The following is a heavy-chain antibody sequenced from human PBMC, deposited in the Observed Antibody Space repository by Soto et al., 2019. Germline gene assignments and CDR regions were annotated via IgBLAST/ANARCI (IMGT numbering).Heavy chain of an antibody. Sequence: QVQLVQSGAEVKKPGASVKVSCKASGYIFIHYYIHWVRQAPGQGLEWMAIINPNGGSTNYAQNFQGRVTVTSVTSTTTVSMELNSLGSDVTAVYFCARSLLQGEFWGQGTLVTVSS. V-gene: IGHV1-46*01. J-gene: IGHJ4*02. CDR3: ARSLLQGEF. D-gene: IGHD3-16*01. CDR2: INPNGGST. CDR1: GYIFIHYY.